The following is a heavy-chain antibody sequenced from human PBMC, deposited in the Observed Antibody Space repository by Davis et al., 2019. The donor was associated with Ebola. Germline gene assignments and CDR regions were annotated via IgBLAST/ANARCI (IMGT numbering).Heavy chain of an antibody. CDR2: IHSDGTST. D-gene: IGHD1/OR15-1a*01. CDR3: VTENWYRFES. CDR1: GFSFSSTW. V-gene: IGHV3-74*01. Sequence: HTGGSLRLSCAASGFSFSSTWMHWVRQAPGKGLVWVSRIHSDGTSTIYTDSVKGRFTISRDNAKNTLYLHMNSLRTEDTAVYYCVTENWYRFESWGQGALVTVSS. J-gene: IGHJ4*02.